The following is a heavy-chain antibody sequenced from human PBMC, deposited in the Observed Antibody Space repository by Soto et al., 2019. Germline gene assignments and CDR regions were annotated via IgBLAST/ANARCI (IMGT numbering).Heavy chain of an antibody. V-gene: IGHV2-5*01. Sequence: GSVPTLVNPTQTLTLTCSFSGFSLSVYGVRVIWFRQPPGETLEWLALIHWNDDKRYSPYLKSRLTITKDTSKNQVVLTLTNLDPLDTGTYFCAHTKDSSGFLTSWGQGILVTVSS. CDR2: IHWNDDK. J-gene: IGHJ5*02. CDR1: GFSLSVYGVR. CDR3: AHTKDSSGFLTS. D-gene: IGHD3-22*01.